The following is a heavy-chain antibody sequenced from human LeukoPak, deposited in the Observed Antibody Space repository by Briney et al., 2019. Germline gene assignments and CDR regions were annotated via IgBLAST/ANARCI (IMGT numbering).Heavy chain of an antibody. V-gene: IGHV1-18*01. CDR1: GYTFTSYG. J-gene: IGHJ4*02. Sequence: VASVKVSCKASGYTFTSYGISWVRQAPGQGLEWMGWISAYNGNTNYAQKLQGRVTMTTDTSTSTAYMELGSLRSDDTAVYYCARDNWAFGGLFAPAPDYWGQGTLVTVSS. CDR3: ARDNWAFGGLFAPAPDY. D-gene: IGHD3-16*01. CDR2: ISAYNGNT.